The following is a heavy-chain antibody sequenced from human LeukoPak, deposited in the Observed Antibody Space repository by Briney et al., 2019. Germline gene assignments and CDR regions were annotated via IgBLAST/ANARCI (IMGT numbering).Heavy chain of an antibody. CDR3: ARYYGSYNLFDP. J-gene: IGHJ5*02. V-gene: IGHV4-59*01. CDR1: GGSFISYY. D-gene: IGHD3-10*01. CDR2: MSYSGST. Sequence: SETLSLTCTVSGGSFISYYWTWVRQSPGKGLEWIGYMSYSGSTNYSPSLKSRVTISGDTSKSQFSLKLTSVTAADTAVYYCARYYGSYNLFDPWGQGTLVTVSS.